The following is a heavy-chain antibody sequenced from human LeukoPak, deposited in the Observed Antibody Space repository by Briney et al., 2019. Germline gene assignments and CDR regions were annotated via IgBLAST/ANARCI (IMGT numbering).Heavy chain of an antibody. CDR3: ARQDSGYYPFDY. CDR2: IYYSGST. V-gene: IGHV4-59*11. J-gene: IGHJ4*02. D-gene: IGHD3-22*01. CDR1: GGSISSHY. Sequence: SETLSLTCTVSGGSISSHYWSWIRQPPGKGLEWIGYIYYSGSTNYNPSLKSRVTISVDTSKNQFSLKLSPVTAADTAVYYCARQDSGYYPFDYWGQGTLVTVSS.